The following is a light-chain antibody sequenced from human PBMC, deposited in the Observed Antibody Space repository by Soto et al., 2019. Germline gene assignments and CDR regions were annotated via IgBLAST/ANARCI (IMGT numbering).Light chain of an antibody. CDR1: SSDVGNYNL. CDR3: CSYAGSSTWV. CDR2: EGS. Sequence: QSVLTQPASVSGSPGQSITISCTGTSSDVGNYNLVSWYQQHPGKAPKLMIYEGSKRPSGVSNRFSGSKSGNTASLTISGLQAEDEADYNCCSYAGSSTWVFGGGTKVTVL. V-gene: IGLV2-23*01. J-gene: IGLJ3*02.